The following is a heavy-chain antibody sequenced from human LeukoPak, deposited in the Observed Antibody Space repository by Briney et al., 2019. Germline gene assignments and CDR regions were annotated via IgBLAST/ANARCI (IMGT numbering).Heavy chain of an antibody. CDR3: ARGGSSWPLPFDY. D-gene: IGHD6-13*01. CDR1: GFTFSSYS. Sequence: PGGSLRLSCAASGFTFSSYSMNWVRQAPGKGLEWVSSISSTSSYIYFADSVKDRFTISRDNAKNSLYLQMNSLRAEDTAVYYCARGGSSWPLPFDYWGQGTLVTVSS. J-gene: IGHJ4*02. CDR2: ISSTSSYI. V-gene: IGHV3-21*01.